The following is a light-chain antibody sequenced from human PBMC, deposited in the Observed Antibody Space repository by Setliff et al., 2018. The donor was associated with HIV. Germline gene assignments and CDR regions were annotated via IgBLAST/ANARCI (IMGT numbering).Light chain of an antibody. CDR1: QSVTSSY. CDR3: QQYGSSPLFS. CDR2: SAS. V-gene: IGKV3-20*01. Sequence: EIVLTQSPGTLPLSPGERATLSCRVSQSVTSSYVAWYQQKPGQAPRLLIYSASTRATGIPPRFSGSGSGTHFTLSISSLEPEDFAVYDCQQYGSSPLFSFGPGTKMDIK. J-gene: IGKJ3*01.